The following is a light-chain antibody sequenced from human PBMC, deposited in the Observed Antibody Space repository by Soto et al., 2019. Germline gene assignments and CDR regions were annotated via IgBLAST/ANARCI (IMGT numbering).Light chain of an antibody. V-gene: IGLV4-69*02. CDR1: SGHSSYA. Sequence: HPVLTQSPSASASLGASVKLTCTLSSGHSSYAIAWHQQQPDKGPRFLMKVNSDGSHSKGDGISDRFSGSSSGAERYLTISSLQSEDEADYYCQTWGTAIHWVFGGGTKLTVL. CDR3: QTWGTAIHWV. CDR2: VNSDGSH. J-gene: IGLJ3*02.